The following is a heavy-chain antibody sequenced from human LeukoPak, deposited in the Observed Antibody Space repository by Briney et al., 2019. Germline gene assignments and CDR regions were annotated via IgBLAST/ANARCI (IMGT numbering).Heavy chain of an antibody. J-gene: IGHJ4*02. CDR3: ARGWRGFYDYVWGIYRLDY. CDR2: IYYSGST. D-gene: IGHD3-16*02. Sequence: PSETLSLTCTVSGGSISSGGYYWSWIRQHPGKGLEWIGYIYYSGSTYYNPSLKSRVTTSVDTSKNQFSLKLSSVTAADTAWYYWARGWRGFYDYVWGIYRLDYWGQGPLVTVSS. V-gene: IGHV4-31*03. CDR1: GGSISSGGYY.